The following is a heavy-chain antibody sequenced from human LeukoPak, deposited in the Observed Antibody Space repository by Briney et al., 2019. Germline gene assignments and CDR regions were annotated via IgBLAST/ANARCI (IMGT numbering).Heavy chain of an antibody. D-gene: IGHD6-6*01. CDR1: GGSISSSSYY. CDR2: INHSGST. V-gene: IGHV4-39*07. J-gene: IGHJ5*02. CDR3: ARVRIAARLRHNWFDP. Sequence: SETLSLTCTVSGGSISSSSYYWSWIRQPPGKGLEWIGEINHSGSTNYNPSLKSRVTLSVDTPKNQFSLKLSSVPAADTAVYYCARVRIAARLRHNWFDPWGQGTLVTVSS.